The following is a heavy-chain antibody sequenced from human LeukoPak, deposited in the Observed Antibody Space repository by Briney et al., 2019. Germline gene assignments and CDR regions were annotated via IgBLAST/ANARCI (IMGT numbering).Heavy chain of an antibody. Sequence: GGSLRLSCAASGFTFSSYAVSWVRQAPGKGLEWVSAISGSGGSTYYADSVEGRFTISRDSSKNTLYLQMNSLRAEDTAVYYCAKAIWFGELPKPFDYWGQGTLVTVSS. V-gene: IGHV3-23*01. CDR2: ISGSGGST. J-gene: IGHJ4*02. CDR3: AKAIWFGELPKPFDY. D-gene: IGHD3-10*01. CDR1: GFTFSSYA.